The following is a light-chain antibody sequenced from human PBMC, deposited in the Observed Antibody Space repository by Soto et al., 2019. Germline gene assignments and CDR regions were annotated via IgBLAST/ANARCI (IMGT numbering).Light chain of an antibody. V-gene: IGKV3-15*01. J-gene: IGKJ1*01. CDR1: ESVSSN. Sequence: EILMTQSPATLSVSPGERATLSCRASESVSSNLAWYQQKPGQAPRLLIYGASTRATGIPARISGSGSGTEFTRTISSLQSEDFAVYYCQQYNKWRTFGQGTKVEVK. CDR3: QQYNKWRT. CDR2: GAS.